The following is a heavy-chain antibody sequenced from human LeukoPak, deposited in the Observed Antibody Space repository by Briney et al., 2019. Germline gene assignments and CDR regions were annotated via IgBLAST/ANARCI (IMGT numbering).Heavy chain of an antibody. CDR3: ARAQYCGGDCSRTPYFDY. Sequence: ASVKVSCKASGYTFTGYYMHWVRQAPGQGLEWMRWINPNSGGTNYAQKFQGRVTMTRDTSISTAYMELSRLRSDDTAVYYCARAQYCGGDCSRTPYFDYWGQGTLVTVSS. D-gene: IGHD2-21*02. CDR2: INPNSGGT. J-gene: IGHJ4*02. CDR1: GYTFTGYY. V-gene: IGHV1-2*02.